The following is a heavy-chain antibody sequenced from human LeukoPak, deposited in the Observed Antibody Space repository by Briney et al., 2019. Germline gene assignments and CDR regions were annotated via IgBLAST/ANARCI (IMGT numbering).Heavy chain of an antibody. CDR2: ISSSGHSI. CDR3: ARVMVAATAYYYYYGMDV. J-gene: IGHJ6*02. D-gene: IGHD2-15*01. V-gene: IGHV3-11*01. CDR1: GFTFSGFY. Sequence: TGGSLRLSCAASGFTFSGFYMSWIRQAPGKGLECVSYISSSGHSIYYADSVKGRFTISRDNAKTSLYLQMNSLRAEDTAVYYCARVMVAATAYYYYYGMDVWGQGTTVTVSS.